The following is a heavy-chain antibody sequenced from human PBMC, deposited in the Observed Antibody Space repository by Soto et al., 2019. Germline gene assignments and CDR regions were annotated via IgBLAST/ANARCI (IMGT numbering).Heavy chain of an antibody. Sequence: GGSLRLSCAASGFTFSSYGMSWVRQAPGKGPEWVSSIGGGGSNTYYADSVKGRFTISRDNSKNTLYLQMNTLRAEDTAVYYCARLLYDGTACWGRETRCTASS. V-gene: IGHV3-23*01. CDR1: GFTFSSYG. J-gene: IGHJ4*02. D-gene: IGHD3-10*01. CDR2: IGGGGSNT. CDR3: ARLLYDGTAC.